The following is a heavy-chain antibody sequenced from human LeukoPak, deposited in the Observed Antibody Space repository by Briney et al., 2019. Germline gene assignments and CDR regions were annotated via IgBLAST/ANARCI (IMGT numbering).Heavy chain of an antibody. CDR2: IYYTGST. V-gene: IGHV4-61*05. Sequence: SSETLSLTCTVSGGSISSSSYYWGWIRQPPGKGLEWIGYIYYTGSTNYNPSLKSRVTISVDMSKKQFSLKLSSVTAADTAVYYCARGGYDSTYFDYWGQGTLVTVSS. D-gene: IGHD5-12*01. CDR3: ARGGYDSTYFDY. J-gene: IGHJ4*02. CDR1: GGSISSSSYY.